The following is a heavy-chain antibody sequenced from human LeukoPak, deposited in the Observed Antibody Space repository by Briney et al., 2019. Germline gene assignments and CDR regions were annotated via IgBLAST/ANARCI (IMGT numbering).Heavy chain of an antibody. CDR1: GYTFTSYG. D-gene: IGHD3-9*01. Sequence: ASVKVSCKASGYTFTSYGISWVRQAPGQGLEWMGWISAYNGNTNYAQKLQGRVTMTTDTSTSTAYMELRSLGSDDTAVYYCARDLSVLRYFDWLPPGDAFDIWGQGTMVTVSS. CDR3: ARDLSVLRYFDWLPPGDAFDI. CDR2: ISAYNGNT. V-gene: IGHV1-18*01. J-gene: IGHJ3*02.